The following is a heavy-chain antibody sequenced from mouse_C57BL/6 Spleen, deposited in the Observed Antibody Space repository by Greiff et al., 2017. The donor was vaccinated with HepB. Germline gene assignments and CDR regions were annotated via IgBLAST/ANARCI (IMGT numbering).Heavy chain of an antibody. CDR1: GYTFTDYY. CDR2: IYPGSGNT. Sequence: VQLQQSGAELVRPGASVKLSCKASGYTFTDYYINWVKQRPGQGLEWIARIYPGSGNTYYNEKFKGKATLTAEKSSSTAYMQLSSLTSEDSAVYFCARFPYGYERYFDYWGQGTTLTVSS. CDR3: ARFPYGYERYFDY. D-gene: IGHD2-2*01. J-gene: IGHJ2*01. V-gene: IGHV1-76*01.